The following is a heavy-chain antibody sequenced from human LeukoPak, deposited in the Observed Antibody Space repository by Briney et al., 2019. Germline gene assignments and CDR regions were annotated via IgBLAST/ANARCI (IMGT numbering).Heavy chain of an antibody. CDR1: GGSISSGGYY. J-gene: IGHJ4*02. CDR2: IYYSGST. V-gene: IGHV4-31*03. D-gene: IGHD2-21*02. Sequence: SGTLSLTCTVSGGSISSGGYYWSWIRQHPGKGLEWIGYIYYSGSTYYNPSLKSRVTISVDTSKNQSSLKLSSVTAADTAVYYCAREKAYCGGDCLDYFDYWGQGTLVTVSS. CDR3: AREKAYCGGDCLDYFDY.